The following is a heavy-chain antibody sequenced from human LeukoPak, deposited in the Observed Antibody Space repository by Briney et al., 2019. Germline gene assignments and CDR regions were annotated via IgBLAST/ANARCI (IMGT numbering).Heavy chain of an antibody. Sequence: SETLSLTCTVSGGSISSYYWSWIRQPSGKGLEWIGYIYYSGSTNYNPSLKSRVTISVDTSKNQFSLKLSSVTAADTAVYYCARAQISSSWTPEFDYWGQGTLVTVSS. D-gene: IGHD6-13*01. CDR1: GGSISSYY. CDR3: ARAQISSSWTPEFDY. CDR2: IYYSGST. V-gene: IGHV4-59*01. J-gene: IGHJ4*02.